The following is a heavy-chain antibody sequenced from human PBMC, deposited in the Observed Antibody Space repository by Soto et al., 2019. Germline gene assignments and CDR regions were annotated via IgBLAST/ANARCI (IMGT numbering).Heavy chain of an antibody. CDR1: GYTFTSYG. D-gene: IGHD6-6*01. Sequence: GASVKVSCKASGYTFTSYGISWVRQAPGQGLEWMGWISAYNGNTNYAQKLQGRVTMTTDTSTSTAYMELRSLRSDDTAVYYCARRASSIAARTYFDYWGQGTLVTVSS. CDR3: ARRASSIAARTYFDY. V-gene: IGHV1-18*01. J-gene: IGHJ4*02. CDR2: ISAYNGNT.